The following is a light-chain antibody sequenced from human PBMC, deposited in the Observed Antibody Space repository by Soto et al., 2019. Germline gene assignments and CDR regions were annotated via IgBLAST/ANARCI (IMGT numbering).Light chain of an antibody. Sequence: QSALTQPPSASGSPGQSVTISCTGTSSDIGGYNYVSWYQQHTGKAPKLMIYEVSKRPSGVPDRFSGSKSGNTASLTVSGLQDEAEADYYCSSYAGSNNYVFGSGTKVTVL. V-gene: IGLV2-8*01. J-gene: IGLJ1*01. CDR2: EVS. CDR3: SSYAGSNNYV. CDR1: SSDIGGYNY.